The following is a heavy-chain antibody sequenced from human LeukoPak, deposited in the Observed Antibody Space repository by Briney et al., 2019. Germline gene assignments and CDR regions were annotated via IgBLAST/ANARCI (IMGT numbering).Heavy chain of an antibody. J-gene: IGHJ6*04. D-gene: IGHD3-10*01. CDR3: ARTLWFGELLGYYGMDV. Sequence: ASETLSLTCAVSGGSISSSNWWSWVRQPPGKGLEWIGEIYHSGSTNCNPSLKSRVTISVDKSKNQFSLKLSSVTAADTAVYYCARTLWFGELLGYYGMDVWGKGTTVTVSS. V-gene: IGHV4-4*02. CDR2: IYHSGST. CDR1: GGSISSSNW.